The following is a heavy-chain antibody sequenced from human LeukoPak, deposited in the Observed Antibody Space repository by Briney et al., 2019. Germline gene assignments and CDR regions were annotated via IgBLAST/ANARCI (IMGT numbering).Heavy chain of an antibody. J-gene: IGHJ5*02. V-gene: IGHV4-34*01. CDR1: GGSFSGYY. Sequence: PSETLSLTCAVYGGSFSGYYWSWIRQPPGKGLEWIGEINHSGSTNYNPPLKSRVTISVDTSKNQFSLKLSSVTAADTAAYYRARDVKTVIVVPAAIRWFDPWGQGTLVTVSS. CDR3: ARDVKTVIVVPAAIRWFDP. CDR2: INHSGST. D-gene: IGHD2-2*02.